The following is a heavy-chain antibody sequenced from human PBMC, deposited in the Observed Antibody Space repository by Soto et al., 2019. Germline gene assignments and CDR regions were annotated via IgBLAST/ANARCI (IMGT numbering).Heavy chain of an antibody. Sequence: PSQTLSLTCAISGDSVSSNSAAWNWIRQSPSRGLEWLGRTYYRSKWYNDYAVSVKSRITINPDTSKNQFSLQLNSVTPEDTAVYYCARAKRIAVAGHYYYYMDVWGKGTTVTVSS. J-gene: IGHJ6*03. CDR3: ARAKRIAVAGHYYYYMDV. CDR2: TYYRSKWYN. V-gene: IGHV6-1*01. CDR1: GDSVSSNSAA. D-gene: IGHD6-19*01.